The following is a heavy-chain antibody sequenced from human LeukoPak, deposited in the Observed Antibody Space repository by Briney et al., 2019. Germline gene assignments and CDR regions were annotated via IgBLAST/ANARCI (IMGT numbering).Heavy chain of an antibody. Sequence: GGSLRLSCAASGFTFNLAWMSWVRQAPGKGLEWVAVISYDGSNKYYADSVKGRFTISRDNSKNTLYLQINSLRAEDTAVYYCAKDRNANWFDPWGQGTLVTVSS. J-gene: IGHJ5*02. V-gene: IGHV3-30*18. CDR2: ISYDGSNK. CDR3: AKDRNANWFDP. D-gene: IGHD1-1*01. CDR1: GFTFNLAW.